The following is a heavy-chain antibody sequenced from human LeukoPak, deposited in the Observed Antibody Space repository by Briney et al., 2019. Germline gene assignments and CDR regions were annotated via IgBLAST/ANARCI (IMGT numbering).Heavy chain of an antibody. Sequence: GGSLRLFCAASGFTFSSYAMSWVRQAPGKGLEWVSAISGSGGSTYYADSVKGRFTISRDNSKNTLYLQMNSLRAEDTAVYYCESSGYYYYFDYWGQGTLVTVSS. CDR1: GFTFSSYA. D-gene: IGHD3-22*01. J-gene: IGHJ4*02. CDR2: ISGSGGST. V-gene: IGHV3-23*01. CDR3: ESSGYYYYFDY.